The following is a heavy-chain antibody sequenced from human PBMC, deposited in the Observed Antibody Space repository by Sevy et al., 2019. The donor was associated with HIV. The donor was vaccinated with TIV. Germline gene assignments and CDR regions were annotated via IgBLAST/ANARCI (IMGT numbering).Heavy chain of an antibody. Sequence: GGSLRLSCAAPGFIFSGYWMTWVRQAPGKGLEWVANIKFDGSEKYYVDSVKDRFTISRDNAKNSLFLQMNSLRAADTAVYYCARGRYCSGGGCYIDYWGQGTLVTVSS. D-gene: IGHD2-15*01. J-gene: IGHJ4*02. CDR3: ARGRYCSGGGCYIDY. CDR2: IKFDGSEK. CDR1: GFIFSGYW. V-gene: IGHV3-7*01.